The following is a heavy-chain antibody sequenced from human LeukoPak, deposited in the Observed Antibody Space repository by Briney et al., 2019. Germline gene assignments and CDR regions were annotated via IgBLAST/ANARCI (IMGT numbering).Heavy chain of an antibody. CDR1: GFTFSDYY. CDR3: AREKGGILWFGELL. D-gene: IGHD3-10*01. J-gene: IGHJ4*02. CDR2: IKHDRDEK. V-gene: IGHV3-7*01. Sequence: PGGSLRLSCAASGFTFSDYYMNWVRQAPGKGLEWVANIKHDRDEKHYADSVKGRFTISRDNAKNTLYLQMDRLRVDDTAVYYCAREKGGILWFGELLGGQGTLVTVSS.